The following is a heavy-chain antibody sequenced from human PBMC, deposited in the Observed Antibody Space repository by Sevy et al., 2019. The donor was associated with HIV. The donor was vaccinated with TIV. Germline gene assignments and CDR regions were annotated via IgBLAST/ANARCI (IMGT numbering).Heavy chain of an antibody. J-gene: IGHJ4*02. V-gene: IGHV1-2*06. CDR1: GYTFTSYG. CDR2: INPNSGGT. D-gene: IGHD6-19*01. Sequence: ASVKVSCKASGYTFTSYGISWVRQAPGQGLEWMGRINPNSGGTNYAQKFQGRVTMTRDTSISTAYMELSRLRSDDTAVYYCNQWLVRNDYWGQGTLVTVSS. CDR3: NQWLVRNDY.